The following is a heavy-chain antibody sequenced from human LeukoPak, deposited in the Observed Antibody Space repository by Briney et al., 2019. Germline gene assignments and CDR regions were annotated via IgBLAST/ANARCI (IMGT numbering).Heavy chain of an antibody. V-gene: IGHV4-38-2*02. CDR2: VYHVGTT. Sequence: PSETLSLTCTVSGYSISSGYYWGWIRQPPGKGLEWIGVYHVGTTDYNPSLKSRVTISVDGSKNQMSLTLSSVAAEDTAVYYCARDQGGSGSYYKEPFDYWGQGTLVTVSS. CDR3: ARDQGGSGSYYKEPFDY. D-gene: IGHD3-10*01. J-gene: IGHJ4*02. CDR1: GYSISSGYY.